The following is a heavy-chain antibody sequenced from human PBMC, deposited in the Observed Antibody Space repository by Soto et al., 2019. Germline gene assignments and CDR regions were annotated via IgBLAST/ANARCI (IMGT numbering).Heavy chain of an antibody. CDR3: ARSSDGTYYFDY. CDR1: GGSISSGGYY. CDR2: IYYSGST. V-gene: IGHV4-31*03. D-gene: IGHD1-26*01. J-gene: IGHJ4*02. Sequence: QVQLQESGPGLVKPSQTLSLTCTVSGGSISSGGYYWSWIRQHPGKGLEWIGYIYYSGSTYYNPSLKSRVTISVDTSKNQFSMKLSSVTAADTAVYYCARSSDGTYYFDYWGPGTLVTVSS.